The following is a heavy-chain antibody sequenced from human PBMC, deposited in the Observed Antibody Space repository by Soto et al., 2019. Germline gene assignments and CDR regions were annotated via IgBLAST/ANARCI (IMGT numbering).Heavy chain of an antibody. CDR1: GYSFTSYD. D-gene: IGHD3-22*01. V-gene: IGHV1-8*01. Sequence: QVQLGQSGAEVKKPGASVKVSCKASGYSFTSYDINGVRKATGQGLEWMGWMNTKSGNTVYPQKFKGRVTMTRNSSISTAYMELSSLRSEYTAVYYCAREVAKYYDSSGYANFDYWGQGTLVTVSS. CDR3: AREVAKYYDSSGYANFDY. J-gene: IGHJ4*02. CDR2: MNTKSGNT.